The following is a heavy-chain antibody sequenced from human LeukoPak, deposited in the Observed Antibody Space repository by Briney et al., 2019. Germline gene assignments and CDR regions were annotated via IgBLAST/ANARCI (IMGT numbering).Heavy chain of an antibody. CDR2: INPNSGGT. D-gene: IGHD3-10*01. J-gene: IGHJ5*02. V-gene: IGHV1-2*02. Sequence: ASVKVSCKASGYTFTGYYMHWVRQAPGQGLEWMGWINPNSGGTNYAQKFQGRVTMTRDTSISTAYMELSRLRSDDTAVYYCAREEDYGSGSYYNNWFDPWGQGTLVTVSS. CDR1: GYTFTGYY. CDR3: AREEDYGSGSYYNNWFDP.